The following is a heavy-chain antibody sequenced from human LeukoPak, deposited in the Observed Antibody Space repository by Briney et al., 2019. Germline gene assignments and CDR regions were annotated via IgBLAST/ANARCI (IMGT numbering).Heavy chain of an antibody. V-gene: IGHV3-53*01. CDR1: GFSVSNNY. D-gene: IGHD3-3*01. J-gene: IGHJ4*02. CDR2: ISGGGTA. Sequence: PGGSLRLSCAGSGFSVSNNYMSWVRQAPGKGLEWVSGISGGGTAHYADSVMGRFTVSGDNSKNTLHLQMNSLRAEDTAVYYCARDDGRSGCAHWGQGTLVTVSS. CDR3: ARDDGRSGCAH.